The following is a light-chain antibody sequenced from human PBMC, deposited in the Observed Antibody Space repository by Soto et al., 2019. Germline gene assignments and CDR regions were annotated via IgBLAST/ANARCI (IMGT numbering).Light chain of an antibody. Sequence: EIVMTQSPATLSVSPGERDTLSCRASQSVSSNLAWYQQKPGQAPRLLIYGASTRATGIPARFSGSGSGTEFTLTISSLQSEDFAVYYCQQYNNWPPWKFGQGTKVDIK. CDR1: QSVSSN. CDR3: QQYNNWPPWK. CDR2: GAS. J-gene: IGKJ1*01. V-gene: IGKV3-15*01.